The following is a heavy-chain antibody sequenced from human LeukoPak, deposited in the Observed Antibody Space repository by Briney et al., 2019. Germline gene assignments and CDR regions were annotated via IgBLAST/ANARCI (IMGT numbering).Heavy chain of an antibody. CDR2: FYNSGRS. V-gene: IGHV4-59*01. Sequence: SQTLSLTCTVSDDSISDYYRGWIRQPPGKGLEWIGYFYNSGRSTYNPSLKSRVTISADTSKNHFSLKLNSVTTADTAVYYCTRGAGWLIDYWGQGILVTVSS. J-gene: IGHJ4*02. CDR3: TRGAGWLIDY. D-gene: IGHD3-16*01. CDR1: DDSISDYY.